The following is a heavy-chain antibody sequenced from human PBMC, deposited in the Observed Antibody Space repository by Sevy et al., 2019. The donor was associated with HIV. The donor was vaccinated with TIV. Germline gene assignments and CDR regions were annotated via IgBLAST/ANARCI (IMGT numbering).Heavy chain of an antibody. D-gene: IGHD2-2*02. V-gene: IGHV4-39*01. CDR2: IYYSGST. Sequence: SETLSLTCTVSGGSISSSSYYWGWIRQPPGKGLEWIGSIYYSGSTYYNPSLKSRVTISVDTSKNQFSLKLSSVTAADTAVYYCARRGQLPYPPYYYYYMDVWGKRTTVTVSS. CDR3: ARRGQLPYPPYYYYYMDV. J-gene: IGHJ6*03. CDR1: GGSISSSSYY.